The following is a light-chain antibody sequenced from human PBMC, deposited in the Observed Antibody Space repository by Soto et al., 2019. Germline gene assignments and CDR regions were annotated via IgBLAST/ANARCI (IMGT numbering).Light chain of an antibody. CDR1: NFNIGSHT. V-gene: IGLV1-44*01. CDR2: NNT. CDR3: SVWDDSLKGWV. J-gene: IGLJ3*02. Sequence: QSVLTQPPSASGTPGQRVTISCSGSNFNIGSHTVNWYQQLPGTASKLLMHNNTQRHSGVPDRFSGSKSGTSASLAISGLQSEDECDYSCSVWDDSLKGWVFGGGTKLTVL.